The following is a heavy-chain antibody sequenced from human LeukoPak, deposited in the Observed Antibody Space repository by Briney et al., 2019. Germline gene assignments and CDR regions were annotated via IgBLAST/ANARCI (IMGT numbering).Heavy chain of an antibody. D-gene: IGHD3-22*01. CDR2: IYYSGST. CDR3: ARRGYYDSSGRYFDY. CDR1: GGSISSSSYY. Sequence: SETLSLTCTVSGGSISSSSYYWGWIRQPPGKGLEWIGSIYYSGSTYYNPSLKSRVTISVDTSKNQFSLKLSSVTAADTAVYYCARRGYYDSSGRYFDYWGQGTLVTVSS. J-gene: IGHJ4*02. V-gene: IGHV4-39*01.